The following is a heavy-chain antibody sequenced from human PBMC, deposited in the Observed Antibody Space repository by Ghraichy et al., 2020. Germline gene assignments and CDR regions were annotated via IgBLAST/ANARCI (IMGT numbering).Heavy chain of an antibody. CDR3: ARILLWFGAYYFDY. CDR1: GFTFSEYY. Sequence: GGSLRLSCAASGFTFSEYYVSWIRQAPGKGLEWVSYSSSSGSRIYYADSVKGRFTVSRDNAKNSLSLQMNSLRAEDTAVYYCARILLWFGAYYFDYWGQGTLVTVSS. J-gene: IGHJ4*02. D-gene: IGHD3-10*01. CDR2: SSSSGSRI. V-gene: IGHV3-11*01.